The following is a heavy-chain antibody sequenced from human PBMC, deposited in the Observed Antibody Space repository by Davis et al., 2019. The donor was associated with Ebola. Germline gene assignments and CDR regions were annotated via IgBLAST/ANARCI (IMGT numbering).Heavy chain of an antibody. CDR1: GYTFTSYG. CDR2: INPHNGNT. CDR3: ARDGSSGWWDY. Sequence: ASVKVSCKASGYTFTSYGITWVRQAPGQGLEWMGWINPHNGNTNYAQNVQGRVTMTTDTSTSTAYMELRSLRSDDTAVYYCARDGSSGWWDYWGQGTLVTVSS. J-gene: IGHJ4*02. D-gene: IGHD6-19*01. V-gene: IGHV1-18*04.